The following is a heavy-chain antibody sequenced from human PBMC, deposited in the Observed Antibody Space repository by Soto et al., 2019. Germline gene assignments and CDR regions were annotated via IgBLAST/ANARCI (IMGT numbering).Heavy chain of an antibody. CDR2: ISYSGST. CDR3: ARSGSGSGWL. CDR1: GGSVDSGRFY. V-gene: IGHV4-61*03. Sequence: PSETLSLTCTVSGGSVDSGRFYWSWIRQPPGKGLEWIGYISYSGSTKYNPSLRSRGTISVDTSKNHFFLMLTSVTAADTAMYYCARSGSGSGWLGGQGTLVTVSS. J-gene: IGHJ4*02. D-gene: IGHD6-19*01.